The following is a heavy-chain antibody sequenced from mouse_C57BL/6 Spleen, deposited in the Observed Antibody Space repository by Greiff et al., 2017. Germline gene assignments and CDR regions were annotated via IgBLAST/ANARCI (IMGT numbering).Heavy chain of an antibody. D-gene: IGHD4-1*01. J-gene: IGHJ2*01. V-gene: IGHV1-9*01. CDR1: GYTFTGYW. CDR2: ILPGSGST. Sequence: VQLQESGAELMKPGASVKLSCKATGYTFTGYWIEWVKQRPGHGLEWIGEILPGSGSTNYNEKFKGKATFTADTSSNTAYMQLGSLTTEDSAIDECGGGGGLGGWDYWGQGTTLTVSS. CDR3: GGGGGLGGWDY.